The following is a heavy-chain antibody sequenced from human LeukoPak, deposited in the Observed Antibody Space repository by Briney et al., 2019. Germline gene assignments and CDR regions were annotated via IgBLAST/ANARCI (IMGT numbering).Heavy chain of an antibody. CDR3: TRGKYSSGWYGGPEDY. CDR1: GFTFGDYA. CDR2: IRSKAYGGTT. V-gene: IGHV3-49*03. Sequence: GGSLRLSCTASGFTFGDYAMSWFRQAPGMGLEWVGFIRSKAYGGTTEYAASVKGRFTISRDDSKSIAYLQMNSLKTEDTAVYYCTRGKYSSGWYGGPEDYWGQGTLVTVSS. J-gene: IGHJ4*02. D-gene: IGHD6-19*01.